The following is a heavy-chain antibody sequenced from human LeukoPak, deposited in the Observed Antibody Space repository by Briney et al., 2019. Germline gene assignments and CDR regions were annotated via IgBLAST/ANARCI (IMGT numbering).Heavy chain of an antibody. J-gene: IGHJ4*02. V-gene: IGHV3-21*01. Sequence: GGSLRLSCAASGFTFSSYSMNWVRQAPGKGLEWVSSISSSSSYIYYADLVKGRFTISRDNAKNSLYLQMNSLRAEDTAVYYCARVVGSTSPMDYWGQGTLVTVSS. CDR2: ISSSSSYI. CDR1: GFTFSSYS. D-gene: IGHD2-2*01. CDR3: ARVVGSTSPMDY.